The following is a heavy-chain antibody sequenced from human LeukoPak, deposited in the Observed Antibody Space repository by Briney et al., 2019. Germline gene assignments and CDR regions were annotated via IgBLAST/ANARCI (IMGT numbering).Heavy chain of an antibody. CDR2: INPNSGGT. Sequence: ASVKVSCKASGYTFTGYYMHWVRQAPGQGLEWVGWINPNSGGTNYAQKFQGRVTMTRDTSISTAYMELSRLRSDDTAVYYCARDVEPGYSSSWYIDYWGQGTLVTVSS. V-gene: IGHV1-2*02. D-gene: IGHD6-13*01. J-gene: IGHJ4*02. CDR3: ARDVEPGYSSSWYIDY. CDR1: GYTFTGYY.